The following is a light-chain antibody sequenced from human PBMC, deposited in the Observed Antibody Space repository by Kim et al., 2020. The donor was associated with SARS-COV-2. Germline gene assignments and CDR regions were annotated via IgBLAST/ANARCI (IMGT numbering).Light chain of an antibody. CDR3: QEYKSNFWT. CDR2: DAS. Sequence: DIQMTQSPSTLSASVGDRVTITCRASQSISVWLAWYQQKPGKAPSLLIYDASILKSGVPSRFSGSGSGTEFTLTISSLQPDDFATYYCQEYKSNFWTFVQGTKVDIK. J-gene: IGKJ1*01. V-gene: IGKV1-5*01. CDR1: QSISVW.